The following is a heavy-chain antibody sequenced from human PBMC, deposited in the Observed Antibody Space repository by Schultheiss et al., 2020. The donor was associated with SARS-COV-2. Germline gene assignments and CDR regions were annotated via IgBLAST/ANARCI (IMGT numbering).Heavy chain of an antibody. Sequence: GGSLRLSCAASGFTFSNAWMSWIRQAPGKGLEWVSYISSSGSTIYYADSVKGRFTISRDNAKNSLYLQMNSLRAEDTAVYYCARFIRYGMDVWGQGTTVTVSS. V-gene: IGHV3-11*04. CDR3: ARFIRYGMDV. J-gene: IGHJ6*02. D-gene: IGHD3-16*02. CDR2: ISSSGSTI. CDR1: GFTFSNAW.